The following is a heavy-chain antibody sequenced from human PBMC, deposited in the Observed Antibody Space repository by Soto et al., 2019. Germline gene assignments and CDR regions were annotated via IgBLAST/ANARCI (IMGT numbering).Heavy chain of an antibody. V-gene: IGHV1-69*12. Sequence: QVQLVQSGAEVKKPGSSVKVSCKTSGGTFSSYAISWVRQAPGQGLEWMGGIIPIFDTANNAQKFQGRVKITADESTSTAEMGLSSLRSEDTAVYYCARHDCISSSCYYYYYYSMDVWGQGTTVTVAS. CDR3: ARHDCISSSCYYYYYYSMDV. CDR2: IIPIFDTA. D-gene: IGHD2-2*01. J-gene: IGHJ6*02. CDR1: GGTFSSYA.